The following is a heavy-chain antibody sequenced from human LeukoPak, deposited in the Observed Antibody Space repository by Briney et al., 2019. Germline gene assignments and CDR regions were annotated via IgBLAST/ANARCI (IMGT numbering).Heavy chain of an antibody. V-gene: IGHV4-4*08. CDR2: IYPTGNT. CDR3: ARLQWLVRSWFDP. J-gene: IGHJ5*02. Sequence: SETLTLTCTVSGCSLGGYDWSWIRQTPGKGLEYIGYIYPTGNTNGNTNYNPSLKSRVTISVDTSKNQFSLNLTSVTAADTAKYYCARLQWLVRSWFDPWGQGTLVIVSS. D-gene: IGHD6-19*01. CDR1: GCSLGGYD.